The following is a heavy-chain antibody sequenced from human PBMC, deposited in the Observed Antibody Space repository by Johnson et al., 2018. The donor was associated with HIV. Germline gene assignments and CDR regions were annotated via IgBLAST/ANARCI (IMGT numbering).Heavy chain of an antibody. Sequence: VQLVESGGGLVQPGGSLRLSCAASGFTFSSYAMSWVRQAPGKGLEWVSSISGSGGSKYYADSAKGRFTISRDNSKNTLYLQMNSLKTEDTAVYYCARRGDFGAYYPFDFWGQGTMVTVSS. J-gene: IGHJ3*01. CDR1: GFTFSSYA. CDR3: ARRGDFGAYYPFDF. V-gene: IGHV3-23*04. D-gene: IGHD4/OR15-4a*01. CDR2: ISGSGGSK.